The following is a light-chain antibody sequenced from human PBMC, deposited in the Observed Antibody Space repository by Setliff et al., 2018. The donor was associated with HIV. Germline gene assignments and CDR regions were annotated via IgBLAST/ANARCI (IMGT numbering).Light chain of an antibody. CDR1: SSDVGYYNY. V-gene: IGLV2-14*03. CDR3: SSFTTGATVM. Sequence: QSALTQPASVSGSPGQSITISCTGTSSDVGYYNYVAWFQQHPGKAPKLMIYDVSKWPSGASNRFSGSKSGNTASLTISGLQAEDEADYYCSSFTTGATVMFGGGTKVTVL. CDR2: DVS. J-gene: IGLJ3*02.